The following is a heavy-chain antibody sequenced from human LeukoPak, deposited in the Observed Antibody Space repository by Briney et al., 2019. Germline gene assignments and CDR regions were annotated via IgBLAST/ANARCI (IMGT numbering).Heavy chain of an antibody. V-gene: IGHV3-30*18. D-gene: IGHD1-26*01. J-gene: IGHJ4*02. CDR1: GFTFSSYG. CDR2: ISYDGSNK. Sequence: GGSLRLSCAASGFTFSSYGMHWVRQAPGKGLEWVAVISYDGSNKYYADSVKGQFTISRDNSKNTLYLQMNSLRAEGTAVYYCAKGNVKGGKWPPGYFDYWGQRTLVTVSS. CDR3: AKGNVKGGKWPPGYFDY.